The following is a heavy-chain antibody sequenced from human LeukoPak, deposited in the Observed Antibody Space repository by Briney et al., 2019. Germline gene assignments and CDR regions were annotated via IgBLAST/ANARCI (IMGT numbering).Heavy chain of an antibody. V-gene: IGHV3-33*01. Sequence: GGSLRLSWAASGXTFSNYGMHWVRQAPGKGLEWVAVTWYDGSNKYYADSVKGRFTISRDNSKNTLYLQMNSLRAEDTAVYYCARVLVPAATSRYYYYGMDVWGQGTTVTVSS. CDR1: GXTFSNYG. D-gene: IGHD2-2*01. J-gene: IGHJ6*02. CDR2: TWYDGSNK. CDR3: ARVLVPAATSRYYYYGMDV.